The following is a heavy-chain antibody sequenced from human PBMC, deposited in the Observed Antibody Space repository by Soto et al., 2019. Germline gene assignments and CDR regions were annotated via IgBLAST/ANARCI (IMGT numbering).Heavy chain of an antibody. V-gene: IGHV3-30*03. CDR1: GFTFSNYG. J-gene: IGHJ4*02. CDR3: ASTWSGYYYFDS. CDR2: ISYDGNNR. D-gene: IGHD3-3*01. Sequence: ESGGGVVQPGGSLRLSCAASGFTFSNYGMHWVRQAPGKGLEWVAVISYDGNNRYYGDSVKDRFTISRDNSKNTVYLQMNSLRVEDTAVYYCASTWSGYYYFDSWGQGTLVTVSS.